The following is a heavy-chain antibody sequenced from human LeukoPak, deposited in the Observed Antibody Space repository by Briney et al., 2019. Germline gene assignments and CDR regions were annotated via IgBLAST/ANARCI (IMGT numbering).Heavy chain of an antibody. Sequence: PGGSLRLSCAASGFTFSSYAMHWVRQAPGKGLEWVAVISYDGSNKYYADSVKGRFTIARDNSKNTLYLQMNRLRAEDTAVYYCARDTIPTKVKNWFDPWGQATLVTVSS. V-gene: IGHV3-30-3*01. CDR1: GFTFSSYA. CDR3: ARDTIPTKVKNWFDP. CDR2: ISYDGSNK. J-gene: IGHJ5*02. D-gene: IGHD2-2*01.